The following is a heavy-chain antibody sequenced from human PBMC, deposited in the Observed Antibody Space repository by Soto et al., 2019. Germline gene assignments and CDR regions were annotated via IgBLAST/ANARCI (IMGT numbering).Heavy chain of an antibody. J-gene: IGHJ6*02. CDR1: GFTFSDHY. D-gene: IGHD4-4*01. Sequence: QVQVMESGGGLVKPGGSLRLSCEASGFTFSDHYMSWARQAPGKGLEWVSHISNSGNAMYYADSVKGRFTISRDNAKNSLYLQMNNLRAEDTAVYYCARDRQPSSYIGLDVWGQGNTVIVSS. CDR3: ARDRQPSSYIGLDV. V-gene: IGHV3-11*01. CDR2: ISNSGNAM.